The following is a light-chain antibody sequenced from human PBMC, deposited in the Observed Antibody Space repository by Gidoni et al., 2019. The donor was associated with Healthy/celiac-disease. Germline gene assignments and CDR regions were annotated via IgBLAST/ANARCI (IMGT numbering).Light chain of an antibody. Sequence: DIQLTQSPSFLSASVGERVTITCRASQGISSYLAWYQQKPGKAPKLLIYAASTLQSGVPSRFSGSGSGTEFTLTISSLQPEDFATYYCQQLNSYPYTFGQXTKLEIK. CDR1: QGISSY. V-gene: IGKV1-9*01. CDR2: AAS. CDR3: QQLNSYPYT. J-gene: IGKJ2*01.